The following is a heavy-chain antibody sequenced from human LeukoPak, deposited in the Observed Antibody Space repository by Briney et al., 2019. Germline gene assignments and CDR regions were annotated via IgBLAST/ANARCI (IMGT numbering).Heavy chain of an antibody. V-gene: IGHV4-34*01. J-gene: IGHJ5*02. Sequence: SETLSLTCAVYGGSFSGYYWSWIRQPPGKGLEWIGEINHSGSTNYNPSLKSQVTISVDTSKNQFSLKLSSVTAADTAVYYCARGSNDILTGYGWFDPWGQGTLVTVSS. CDR1: GGSFSGYY. D-gene: IGHD3-9*01. CDR3: ARGSNDILTGYGWFDP. CDR2: INHSGST.